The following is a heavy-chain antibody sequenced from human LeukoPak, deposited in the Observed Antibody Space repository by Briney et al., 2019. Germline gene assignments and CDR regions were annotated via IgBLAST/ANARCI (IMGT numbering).Heavy chain of an antibody. D-gene: IGHD6-13*01. V-gene: IGHV4-30-2*01. J-gene: IGHJ4*02. CDR1: GGSISSGGYY. CDR3: ARGGGAGRQQLVDYMPPYYFDY. Sequence: SETLSLTCTVSGGSISSGGYYWSWIRQPPGKGLEWIGYIYHSGSTYYNPSLKSRVTISVDWSKNQFSLKLSSVTAADTAVYYCARGGGAGRQQLVDYMPPYYFDYWGQGTLVTVSS. CDR2: IYHSGST.